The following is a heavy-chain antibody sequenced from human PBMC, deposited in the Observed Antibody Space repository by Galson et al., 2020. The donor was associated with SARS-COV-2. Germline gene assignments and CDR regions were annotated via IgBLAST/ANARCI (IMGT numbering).Heavy chain of an antibody. Sequence: GGSLRLSCEGSGFTFSSFAMTWVRQVPGKGLEWISTISASGRTTYYADSVKGRFTISRDNSTNTLFLDMDNLSAEDAALYYCAKSPPKEVVYFDHWGQGTLVSVSS. V-gene: IGHV3-23*01. CDR2: ISASGRTT. J-gene: IGHJ4*02. D-gene: IGHD3-9*01. CDR3: AKSPPKEVVYFDH. CDR1: GFTFSSFA.